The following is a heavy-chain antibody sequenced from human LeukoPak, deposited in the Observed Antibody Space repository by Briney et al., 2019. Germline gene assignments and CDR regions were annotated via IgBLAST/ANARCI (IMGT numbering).Heavy chain of an antibody. D-gene: IGHD3-16*02. V-gene: IGHV1-46*01. Sequence: ASEKVSCKASGDTFTKYYIHWVRQAPGQGLEWMGKINPIGGSATHAQKFQGRVTRTRDTSTSTVYMELSSLKSEDTAVFYCARVSGMGELSVEVDYWGQGTLVTVSS. CDR2: INPIGGSA. CDR3: ARVSGMGELSVEVDY. CDR1: GDTFTKYY. J-gene: IGHJ4*02.